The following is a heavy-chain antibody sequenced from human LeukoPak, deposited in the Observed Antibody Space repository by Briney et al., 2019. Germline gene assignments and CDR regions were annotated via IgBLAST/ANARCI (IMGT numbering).Heavy chain of an antibody. D-gene: IGHD2-2*01. CDR2: IWSDGSTK. CDR1: GFTFSSYG. CDR3: ARDAATSVGMPHY. J-gene: IGHJ4*02. V-gene: IGHV3-33*01. Sequence: GTSLRLSCVASGFTFSSYGMHWVRQAPGKGLEWVAIIWSDGSTKYYVGSVKGRFTISRDNSKSTLYLQMNSLRAEDTAVYYCARDAATSVGMPHYWGQGTVVTVSS.